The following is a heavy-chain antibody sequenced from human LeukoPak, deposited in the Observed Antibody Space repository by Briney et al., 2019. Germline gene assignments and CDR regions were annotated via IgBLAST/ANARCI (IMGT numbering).Heavy chain of an antibody. Sequence: GGSLRLSCAASGFTFSDHYMGWIRQAPGKGLEWVSYISSSGNTIYHADSVKGRFTISRDNAKDSLYLQMDSLRAEDTAVYYCARDVVGYGYSDYWGQGTLVTVSS. CDR3: ARDVVGYGYSDY. CDR2: ISSSGNTI. V-gene: IGHV3-11*04. CDR1: GFTFSDHY. D-gene: IGHD5-18*01. J-gene: IGHJ4*02.